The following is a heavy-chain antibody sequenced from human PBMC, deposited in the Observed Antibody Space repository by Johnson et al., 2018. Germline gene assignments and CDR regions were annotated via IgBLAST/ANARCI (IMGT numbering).Heavy chain of an antibody. CDR2: IKSDGSSI. D-gene: IGHD3-10*01. CDR1: GFTFSSYW. Sequence: VQLVESGGGLVQPGGTLRLSCAASGFTFSSYWMHWVRQAPGKGLVWVSRIKSDGSSITYADSVLGRFTIPRDNAKNTLYLQMNNLGAEDTAVYYCARGLRGFYGKDVWGQGTTVTVSS. V-gene: IGHV3-74*02. CDR3: ARGLRGFYGKDV. J-gene: IGHJ6*02.